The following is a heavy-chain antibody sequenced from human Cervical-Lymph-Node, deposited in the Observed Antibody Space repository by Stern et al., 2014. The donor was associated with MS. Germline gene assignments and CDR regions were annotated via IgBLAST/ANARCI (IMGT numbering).Heavy chain of an antibody. CDR3: ARNRYPTTWFDS. J-gene: IGHJ5*01. V-gene: IGHV4-4*09. CDR2: IYHSGTT. Sequence: QVKLVESGPGLVKPSETLSLTCSVSGGSLTGYYCSWIRQSPGKGLEWIGYIYHSGTTQSHPSLKRRLTMSVDTSNNQFSLKLNSVTTEDTAVYYCARNRYPTTWFDSWGQGTLVIVSS. D-gene: IGHD1-1*01. CDR1: GGSLTGYY.